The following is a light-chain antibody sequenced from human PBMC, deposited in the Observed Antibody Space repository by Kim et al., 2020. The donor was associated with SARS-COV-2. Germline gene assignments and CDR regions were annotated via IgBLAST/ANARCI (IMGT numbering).Light chain of an antibody. J-gene: IGKJ2*01. V-gene: IGKV3-20*01. CDR1: QIVGSNY. Sequence: SPGGRAALSYRASQIVGSNYLAVYQQKRGQAPRLLIYDAFNRTTGVPDRYSGSGSGTDFTLTISRLEPEGFAVYCCQQYITPPPYTFGQGTKLEI. CDR3: QQYITPPPYT. CDR2: DAF.